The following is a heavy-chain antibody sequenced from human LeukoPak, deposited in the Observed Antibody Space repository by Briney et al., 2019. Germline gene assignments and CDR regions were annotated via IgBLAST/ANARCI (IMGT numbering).Heavy chain of an antibody. D-gene: IGHD5-24*01. J-gene: IGHJ1*01. CDR3: ARLGDGYNSHFQH. CDR1: GYSFTSYW. Sequence: GESLKISCKGSGYSFTSYWISWVRQMPGKGLEWMGRIDPSDSYTNYSPSFQGHVTISADKPISTAYLQWSSLKASDTAIYYCARLGDGYNSHFQHWGQGTLVTVSS. V-gene: IGHV5-10-1*01. CDR2: IDPSDSYT.